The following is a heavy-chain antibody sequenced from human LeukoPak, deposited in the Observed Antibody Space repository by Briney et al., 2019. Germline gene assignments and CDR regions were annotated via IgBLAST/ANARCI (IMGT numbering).Heavy chain of an antibody. Sequence: ASVKVSCKASGYTFTNYYMHWVRQAPGQGLEWMGWINPNSGGTNYAQKFQGRVTMTRDTSISTAYMELSRLRSDDTAVYYCARGVAVAGLLYYYYYYYMDVWGKGTTVTVSS. CDR2: INPNSGGT. CDR1: GYTFTNYY. D-gene: IGHD6-19*01. CDR3: ARGVAVAGLLYYYYYYYMDV. J-gene: IGHJ6*03. V-gene: IGHV1-2*02.